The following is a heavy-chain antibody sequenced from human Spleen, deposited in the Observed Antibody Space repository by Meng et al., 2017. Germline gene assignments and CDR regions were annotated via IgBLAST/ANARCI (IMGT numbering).Heavy chain of an antibody. Sequence: SETLSLTCTVSGGSIRSGSYYWSWIRQPAWKGLEWIGRIYTSGSTNYNPSLKSRVTISVDTSKNRFSLTLSSVTAADTAVYYCAREYGYSSGWYVYWGQGTLVTVSS. J-gene: IGHJ4*02. CDR1: GGSIRSGSYY. CDR3: AREYGYSSGWYVY. D-gene: IGHD6-19*01. CDR2: IYTSGST. V-gene: IGHV4-61*02.